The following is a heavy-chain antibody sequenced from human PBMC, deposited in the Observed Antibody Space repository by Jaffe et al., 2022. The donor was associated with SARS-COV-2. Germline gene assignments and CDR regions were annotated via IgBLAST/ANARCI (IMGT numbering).Heavy chain of an antibody. CDR3: ARGDIAAAAPFDY. Sequence: QVQLQQWGAGLLKPSETLSLTCAVYGGSFSGYYWSWIRQPPGKGLEWIGEINHSGSTNYNPSLKSRVTISVDTSKNQFSLKLSSVTAADTAVYYCARGDIAAAAPFDYWGQGTLVTVSS. D-gene: IGHD6-13*01. J-gene: IGHJ4*02. V-gene: IGHV4-34*01. CDR2: INHSGST. CDR1: GGSFSGYY.